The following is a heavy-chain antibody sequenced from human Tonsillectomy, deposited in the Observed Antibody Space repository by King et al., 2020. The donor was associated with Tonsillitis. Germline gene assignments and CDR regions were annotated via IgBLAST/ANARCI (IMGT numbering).Heavy chain of an antibody. J-gene: IGHJ6*02. CDR2: IRSGRSYI. CDR1: GFTFSSYI. D-gene: IGHD3-3*01. Sequence: VQLVESGGGVVKPGGSLRLSCAASGFTFSSYIINWVRQAPGKGLEWVSYIRSGRSYIYYADSVKGRFTISRDNAKNTLYMQMNSLRAEDTAVYYCALGDYDFWSGYYEYYNDTIDVWGQGATV. CDR3: ALGDYDFWSGYYEYYNDTIDV. V-gene: IGHV3-21*01.